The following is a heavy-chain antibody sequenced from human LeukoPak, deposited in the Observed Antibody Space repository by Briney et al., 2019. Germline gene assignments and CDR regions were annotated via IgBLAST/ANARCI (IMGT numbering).Heavy chain of an antibody. V-gene: IGHV1-2*02. J-gene: IGHJ4*02. CDR1: GYTFTGYY. CDR3: ARDQPLRITIFGVRDY. D-gene: IGHD3-3*01. CDR2: INPNSGGT. Sequence: GASVKVSCKASGYTFTGYYMHWVRQAPGQGLEWMGWINPNSGGTNYAQKFQGRVTMTRDTSISTAYMELSRLRSDDTAVYYCARDQPLRITIFGVRDYWGQGTLVTVSS.